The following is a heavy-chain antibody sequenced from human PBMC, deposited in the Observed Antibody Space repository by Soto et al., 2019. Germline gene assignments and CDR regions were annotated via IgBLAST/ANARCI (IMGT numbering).Heavy chain of an antibody. V-gene: IGHV3-30-3*01. CDR3: ARDSVPWNDVEASRPNWFDP. D-gene: IGHD1-1*01. J-gene: IGHJ5*02. CDR2: ISYDGSNK. Sequence: QVQLVESGGGVVQPGRSLRLSCAASGFTFSSYAMHWVRQAPGKGLEWVAVISYDGSNKYYADSVKGRFTISRDNSKNTLYLQMNSLRAEDTAVYYCARDSVPWNDVEASRPNWFDPWGQGTLVTVSS. CDR1: GFTFSSYA.